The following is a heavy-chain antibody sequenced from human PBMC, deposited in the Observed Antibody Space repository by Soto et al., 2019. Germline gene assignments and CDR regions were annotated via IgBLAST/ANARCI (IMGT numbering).Heavy chain of an antibody. CDR3: AHKGGRGAGMYV. J-gene: IGHJ6*02. CDR1: GFSVSTSGVG. Sequence: KESGPTLVKPTQTLTLTCTFSGFSVSTSGVGVAWIRQSPGKALEWLALIYWDNDKRYSPFLQSRVTITKDTSKNQVVLTMTNMDPVDTATYYCAHKGGRGAGMYVWGQGTTVTVSS. CDR2: IYWDNDK. V-gene: IGHV2-5*02. D-gene: IGHD2-15*01.